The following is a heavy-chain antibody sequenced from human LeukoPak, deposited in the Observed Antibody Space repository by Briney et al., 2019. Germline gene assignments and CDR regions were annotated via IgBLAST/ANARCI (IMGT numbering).Heavy chain of an antibody. CDR1: GGSFSGYY. CDR3: ARGGSGSYYNPPFDP. Sequence: SETLSLTCAVYGGSFSGYYWSWIRQPPGKGLEWIGEINHSGSTNCNPSLKSRVTISVDTSKNQFSLKLSSVTAADTAVYYCARGGSGSYYNPPFDPWGQGTLVTVSS. J-gene: IGHJ5*02. V-gene: IGHV4-34*01. D-gene: IGHD3-10*01. CDR2: INHSGST.